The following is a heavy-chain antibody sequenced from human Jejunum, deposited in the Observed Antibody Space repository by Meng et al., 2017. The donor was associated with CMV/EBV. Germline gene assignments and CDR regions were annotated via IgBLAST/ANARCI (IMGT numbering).Heavy chain of an antibody. Sequence: GFTFSRNWMHWVGEGPGKGLVWVARVNSGGSDISYADSVKGRFIISRDNAKNTLYLQMNSLRAEDMAVYYCVRAGSGNAYGLFDSWGQGTRVTVSS. CDR2: VNSGGSDI. V-gene: IGHV3-74*01. CDR1: GFTFSRNW. D-gene: IGHD1-26*01. J-gene: IGHJ4*02. CDR3: VRAGSGNAYGLFDS.